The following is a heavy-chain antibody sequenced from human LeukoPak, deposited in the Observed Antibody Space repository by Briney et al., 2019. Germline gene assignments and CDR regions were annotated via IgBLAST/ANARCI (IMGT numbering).Heavy chain of an antibody. V-gene: IGHV3-7*01. D-gene: IGHD2-15*01. Sequence: GGSLRLSCAASGFTFSSYWMTWVRQAPGKGLEWVANIKEDGSEKYYLDSVKGRFTISRDNAKNSLFLQMNSLRGEDTAVFYCARGLLSNIYWGQGTLVTVSS. J-gene: IGHJ4*02. CDR2: IKEDGSEK. CDR3: ARGLLSNIY. CDR1: GFTFSSYW.